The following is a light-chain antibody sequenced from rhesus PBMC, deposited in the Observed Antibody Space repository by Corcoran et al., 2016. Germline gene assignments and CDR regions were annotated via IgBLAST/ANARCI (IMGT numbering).Light chain of an antibody. CDR3: QQRNTYPLT. CDR1: QDISNA. CDR2: AAS. V-gene: IGKV1-33*01. J-gene: IGKJ4*01. Sequence: DIQMTQSPSSLSASVGDKVTITCRASQDISNALAWFQQKPGKAPQLLIYAASSLQSGVPSRFSGSGTGTDFTITISSRQPEDFAVYYSQQRNTYPLTFGGGTKVEIK.